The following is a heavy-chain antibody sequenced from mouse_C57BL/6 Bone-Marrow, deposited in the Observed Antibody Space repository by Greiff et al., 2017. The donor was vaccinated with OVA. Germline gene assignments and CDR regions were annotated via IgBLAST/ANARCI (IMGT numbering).Heavy chain of an antibody. CDR2: IYPRSGNT. Sequence: VQLHQSGAELARPGASVKLSCKASGYTFTSYGISWVKQRPGQGLEWIGEIYPRSGNTYYNEKFKGKATLTADKSSSTAYMELRSLTSEDSAVYFCAKAYYGTSYDAMDYWGQGTSVTVSS. CDR1: GYTFTSYG. CDR3: AKAYYGTSYDAMDY. J-gene: IGHJ4*01. V-gene: IGHV1-81*01. D-gene: IGHD1-1*01.